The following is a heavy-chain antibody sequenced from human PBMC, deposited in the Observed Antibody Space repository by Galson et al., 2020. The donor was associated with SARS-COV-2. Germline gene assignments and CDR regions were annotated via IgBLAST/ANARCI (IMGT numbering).Heavy chain of an antibody. V-gene: IGHV1-2*02. Sequence: ASVKVSCKASGYTFFGYYVYWVRQATGQGLEWMGWVNPYNGDTNYAQKFQGRVTMTSDTSTSTAYMELSGLRSDDTAVYYCARDRGRLGVFDYWGQGTLVTVSS. D-gene: IGHD1-26*01. J-gene: IGHJ4*02. CDR3: ARDRGRLGVFDY. CDR1: GYTFFGYY. CDR2: VNPYNGDT.